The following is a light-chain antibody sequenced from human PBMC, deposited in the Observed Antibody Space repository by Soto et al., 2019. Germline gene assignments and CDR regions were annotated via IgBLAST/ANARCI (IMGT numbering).Light chain of an antibody. CDR3: QQRTNWPLT. CDR2: AAS. CDR1: QTIDTN. V-gene: IGKV3-15*01. J-gene: IGKJ4*01. Sequence: EIVMTQSPGTLSVSPGERATLSCRASQTIDTNLAWYQQKPGQAPRLLIFAASTRATGIPARFSGSGSGTDFTLTISSLEPEDFAAYYCQQRTNWPLTFGGGTKVDIK.